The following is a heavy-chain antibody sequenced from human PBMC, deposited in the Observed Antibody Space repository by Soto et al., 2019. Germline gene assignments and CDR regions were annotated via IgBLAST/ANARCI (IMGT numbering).Heavy chain of an antibody. Sequence: QITLTESGPTLVKPAQTLTLTCTFSGFSLTSPGEAVAWIRQSPGKALEWLALIYWDDANRYNPSLRNRLSIVMYTSKYQVFLTLTNVIPVETGTCLCAHSVDKVINIAFHFWGQGTKVNVSS. CDR2: IYWDDAN. V-gene: IGHV2-5*02. J-gene: IGHJ3*01. CDR1: GFSLTSPGEA. CDR3: AHSVDKVINIAFHF.